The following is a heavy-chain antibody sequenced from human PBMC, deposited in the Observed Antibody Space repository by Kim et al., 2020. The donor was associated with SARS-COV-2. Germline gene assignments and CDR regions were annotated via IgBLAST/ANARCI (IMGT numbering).Heavy chain of an antibody. D-gene: IGHD2-2*01. V-gene: IGHV1-2*04. Sequence: ASVKVSCKASGYTFTGYYMHWVRQAPGQGLEWMGWINPNSGGTNYAQKFQGWVTMTRDTSISTAYMELSRLRSDDTAVYYCARGICSSTSCYGSLPYYYGMDAWGQGTTVTVSS. J-gene: IGHJ6*02. CDR1: GYTFTGYY. CDR2: INPNSGGT. CDR3: ARGICSSTSCYGSLPYYYGMDA.